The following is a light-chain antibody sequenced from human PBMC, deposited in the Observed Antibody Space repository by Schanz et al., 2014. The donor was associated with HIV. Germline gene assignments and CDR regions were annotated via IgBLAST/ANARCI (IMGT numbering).Light chain of an antibody. CDR2: DVS. V-gene: IGLV2-8*01. J-gene: IGLJ3*02. Sequence: SALTQPPSASGSPGQSVTISCTGTDRDIDTNNFVSWYQQHPGKAPKLIIHDVSTRPSAVPDRFSGSKSGNTASLTISGLQAEDEADYYCSSYISGNTWVFGGGTKLTVL. CDR3: SSYISGNTWV. CDR1: DRDIDTNNF.